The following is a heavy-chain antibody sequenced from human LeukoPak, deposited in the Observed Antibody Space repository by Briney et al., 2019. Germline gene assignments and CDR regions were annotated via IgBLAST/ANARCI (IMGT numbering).Heavy chain of an antibody. J-gene: IGHJ4*02. CDR2: IYYSGST. CDR3: ARGTSVFYNYYFDY. Sequence: SETLSLTCTVSGGSISSYYWSWIRQPPGKGLEWIGYIYYSGSTYYNPSLKSRVTISVDTSKNQFSLKLSSVTAADTAVYYCARGTSVFYNYYFDYWGQGTLVTVSS. CDR1: GGSISSYY. D-gene: IGHD1-1*01. V-gene: IGHV4-59*08.